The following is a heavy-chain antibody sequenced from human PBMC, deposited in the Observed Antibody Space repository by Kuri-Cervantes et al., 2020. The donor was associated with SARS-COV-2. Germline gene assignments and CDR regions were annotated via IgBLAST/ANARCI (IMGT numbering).Heavy chain of an antibody. J-gene: IGHJ4*02. CDR3: ARGLRVGAPDY. CDR1: GYSISSGYY. V-gene: IGHV4-38-2*01. CDR2: IYHSGST. D-gene: IGHD1-26*01. Sequence: SETLSLTCAVSGYSISSGYYWGWIRQPPGKGLEWTGSIYHSGSTYYKPSLKGRVTISVDTSKNQLSLKLSSVTAADTAVYYCARGLRVGAPDYWGQGTLVTVSS.